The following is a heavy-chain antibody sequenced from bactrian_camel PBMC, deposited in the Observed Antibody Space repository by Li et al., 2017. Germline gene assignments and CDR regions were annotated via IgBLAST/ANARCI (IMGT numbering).Heavy chain of an antibody. CDR2: IAMDGKS. CDR1: GVMTRIYC. D-gene: IGHD6*01. J-gene: IGHJ7*01. V-gene: IGHV3S53*01. Sequence: HVQLVESGGGSVQAGGSLRLSCAASGVMTRIYCMAWFRQSPGLEREEVARIAMDGKSRYADAVKGRFTISKDNAKNTLYLQVNSLKPEDTAMYYCAAAYGWRCDFAVDLYHWGKGTQVTVS.